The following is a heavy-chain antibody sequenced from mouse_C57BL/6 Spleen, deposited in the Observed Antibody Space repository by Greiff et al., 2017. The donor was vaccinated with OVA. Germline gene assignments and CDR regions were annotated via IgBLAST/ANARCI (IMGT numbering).Heavy chain of an antibody. V-gene: IGHV1-19*01. CDR2: INPYNGGT. CDR1: GYTFTDYY. J-gene: IGHJ4*01. D-gene: IGHD2-4*01. CDR3: ARRGDYDRAMDY. Sequence: EVQLQQSGPVLVKPGASVKMSCKASGYTFTDYYMNWVKQSHGKSLEWIGVINPYNGGTSYNQKFKGKATLTVDKSSSTAYMERNSLTSEDSAVYYCARRGDYDRAMDYWGQGTSVTVSS.